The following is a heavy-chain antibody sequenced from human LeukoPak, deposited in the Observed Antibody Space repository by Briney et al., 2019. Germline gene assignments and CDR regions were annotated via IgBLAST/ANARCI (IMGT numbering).Heavy chain of an antibody. CDR2: INQVGTEK. CDR1: GFTFGGYW. V-gene: IGHV3-7*01. CDR3: ANLQRNY. J-gene: IGHJ4*02. Sequence: GGSLRLSCAASGFTFGGYWMKWVRQAPGKGLEWVANINQVGTEKFYVDSVKGRFTISRDNANHSLYLQINTLRADATAVYYCANLQRNYWSQGSLVTVSS.